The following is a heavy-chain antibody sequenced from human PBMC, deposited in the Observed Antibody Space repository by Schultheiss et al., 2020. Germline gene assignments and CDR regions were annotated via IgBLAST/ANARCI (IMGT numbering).Heavy chain of an antibody. CDR1: GDSVSSNNAA. Sequence: SETLSLTCAISGDSVSSNNAAWNWIRQSPSRGLEWLGRTYYRSKWYNDYAVSVKSRITINPDTSKNQFSLQLNSVTPEDTAVYYCARAPGYSTSPNFDYWGQGTLVTVSS. J-gene: IGHJ4*02. CDR3: ARAPGYSTSPNFDY. V-gene: IGHV6-1*01. CDR2: TYYRSKWYN. D-gene: IGHD6-13*01.